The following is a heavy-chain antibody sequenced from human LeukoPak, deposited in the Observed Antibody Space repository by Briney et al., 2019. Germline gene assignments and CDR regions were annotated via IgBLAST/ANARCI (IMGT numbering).Heavy chain of an antibody. CDR1: GFTFSSYG. CDR3: AREPTYSSSWYTSCDY. Sequence: PGGSLRLSCAASGFTFSSYGMSWVRQAPGKGLEWVSYITLSSSSIYYADSVKGRFTISRDNAKNSLYLQMNSLRAEDTAVYYCAREPTYSSSWYTSCDYWGQGTLVTVSS. V-gene: IGHV3-48*01. D-gene: IGHD6-13*01. CDR2: ITLSSSSI. J-gene: IGHJ4*02.